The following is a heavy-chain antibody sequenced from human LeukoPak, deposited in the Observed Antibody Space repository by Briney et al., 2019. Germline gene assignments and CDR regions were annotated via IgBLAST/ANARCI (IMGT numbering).Heavy chain of an antibody. D-gene: IGHD6-19*01. CDR2: ISWNSGSI. J-gene: IGHJ4*02. CDR1: GFTFDAYA. CDR3: AKDAAVEWTFDY. V-gene: IGHV3-9*01. Sequence: GGSLRLSCAASGFTFDAYAMHWVRQAPGKGLEWVSGISWNSGSIGYADSVKGRFTISRDNAKNSLYLQMNSLRAEDTALYYCAKDAAVEWTFDYWGQGTLVTVSS.